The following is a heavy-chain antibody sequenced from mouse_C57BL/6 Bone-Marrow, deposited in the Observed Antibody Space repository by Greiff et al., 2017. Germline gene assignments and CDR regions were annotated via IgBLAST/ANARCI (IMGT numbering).Heavy chain of an antibody. CDR1: GYTFTSYW. V-gene: IGHV1-55*01. D-gene: IGHD2-5*01. Sequence: QVQLQQPGAELVKPGASVKMSCKASGYTFTSYWITWVKQRPGQGLEWIGDIYPGSGSTNYNQKFKGKATLTVDTSSSTAYMQLSSLTSEDSAVYAVARAYYSNYVGAMDYWGQGTSVTVSS. CDR2: IYPGSGST. J-gene: IGHJ4*01. CDR3: ARAYYSNYVGAMDY.